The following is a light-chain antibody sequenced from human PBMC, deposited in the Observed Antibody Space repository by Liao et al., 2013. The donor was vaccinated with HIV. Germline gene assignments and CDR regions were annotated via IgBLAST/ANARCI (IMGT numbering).Light chain of an antibody. CDR3: QVWDSNSDHYV. Sequence: SYELTQPPSVSVSPGQTATITCSGDKLGDRYACWYQQKTGQSPVLVIYQDNKRPSGIPERFSGSNSGNTATLTITRVEAGDEADYYCQVWDSNSDHYVFGSGTQVSVL. V-gene: IGLV3-1*01. J-gene: IGLJ1*01. CDR1: KLGDRY. CDR2: QDN.